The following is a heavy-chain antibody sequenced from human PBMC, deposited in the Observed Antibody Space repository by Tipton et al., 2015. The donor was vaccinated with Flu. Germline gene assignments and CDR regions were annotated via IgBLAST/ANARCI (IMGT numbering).Heavy chain of an antibody. D-gene: IGHD6-13*01. V-gene: IGHV4-31*01. CDR3: ARGVAAAGTSYYFDY. Sequence: TLSLTCTVSGGSISSGGYYWSWIRQHPGKGLEWIGYIYYGGSTYYNPSLKSLVTISVDTSKNQFSLKLSSVTAADTAVYYCARGVAAAGTSYYFDYWGQGTLVTVSS. J-gene: IGHJ4*02. CDR2: IYYGGST. CDR1: GGSISSGGYY.